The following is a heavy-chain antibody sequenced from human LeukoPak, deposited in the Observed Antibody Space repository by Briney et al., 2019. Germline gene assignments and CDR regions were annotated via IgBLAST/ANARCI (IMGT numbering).Heavy chain of an antibody. CDR2: ISSSSSTI. CDR3: ASTSGGSYFQWFDP. Sequence: GGSLRLSCAASGFTFSSYSMNWVRQAPGKGLEWVSYISSSSSTIYYADSVKGRFTISRDNAKNSLYLQMNSLRAEDTAVYYCASTSGGSYFQWFDPWGQGTLVTVSS. J-gene: IGHJ5*02. D-gene: IGHD1-26*01. V-gene: IGHV3-48*04. CDR1: GFTFSSYS.